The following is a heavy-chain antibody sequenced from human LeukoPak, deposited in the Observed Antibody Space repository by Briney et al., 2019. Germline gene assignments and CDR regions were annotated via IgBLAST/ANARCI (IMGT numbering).Heavy chain of an antibody. Sequence: RSLRLSCAASGFTFSSYAMHWVRQAPGKGLEWVAVISYDGSNKYYADSVKGRFTISRDNSKNTLYLQMNSLKAEDTAVYYCAKDVLYSSSTDRWACDYWGQGTLVTVSS. V-gene: IGHV3-30-3*01. CDR3: AKDVLYSSSTDRWACDY. J-gene: IGHJ4*02. CDR2: ISYDGSNK. D-gene: IGHD6-6*01. CDR1: GFTFSSYA.